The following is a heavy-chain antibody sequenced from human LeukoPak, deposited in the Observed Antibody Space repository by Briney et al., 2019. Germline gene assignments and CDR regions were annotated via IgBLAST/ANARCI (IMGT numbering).Heavy chain of an antibody. Sequence: GGSLRLSCAASGFSLTTYEMNWVRQAPGKGLEWVSYISSSGDSIYYADSVKGRFTISRDNANKLLFLHMNSLRAEDTAVYYCARDLGDYVGYDAFDIWGQGTMVTVSS. J-gene: IGHJ3*02. CDR1: GFSLTTYE. CDR3: ARDLGDYVGYDAFDI. V-gene: IGHV3-48*03. CDR2: ISSSGDSI. D-gene: IGHD4-17*01.